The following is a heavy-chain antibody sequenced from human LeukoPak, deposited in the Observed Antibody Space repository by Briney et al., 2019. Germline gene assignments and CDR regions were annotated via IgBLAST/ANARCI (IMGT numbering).Heavy chain of an antibody. J-gene: IGHJ4*02. CDR1: GFTFSSYN. CDR2: ISSGASYI. V-gene: IGHV3-21*01. CDR3: ARNYGDSTGYYYAFPFDY. Sequence: GGSLRVSCAASGFTFSSYNMNWVRQAPGKGLEWVSSISSGASYIYYADSVKGRFTISRNNAKNLLYLQMNSLRAEDTAVYYCARNYGDSTGYYYAFPFDYWGQGTLVTVSS. D-gene: IGHD3-22*01.